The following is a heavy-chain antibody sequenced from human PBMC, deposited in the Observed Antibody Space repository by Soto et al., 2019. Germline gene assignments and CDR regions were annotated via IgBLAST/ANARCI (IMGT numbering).Heavy chain of an antibody. D-gene: IGHD5-12*01. CDR2: IYYSGST. J-gene: IGHJ4*02. CDR3: ARHVRDGYNYFDY. CDR1: GGSISSSSYY. Sequence: SETLSLTCTVSGGSISSSSYYWGWIRQPPGKGLEWIGSIYYSGSTYYNPSLKSRVTISVDTSKNQFSLKLSSVTAADTAVYYCARHVRDGYNYFDYWGQGTLVTVSS. V-gene: IGHV4-39*01.